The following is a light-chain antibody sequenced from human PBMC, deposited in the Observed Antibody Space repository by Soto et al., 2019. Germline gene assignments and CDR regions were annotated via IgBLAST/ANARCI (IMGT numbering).Light chain of an antibody. V-gene: IGLV2-8*01. Sequence: QSALTQPPSASGSPGQSVTISCTGTSSDVGGYNYVSWYQQHPGKAPKLMIYEVNKRPSGVPDRFSGSKSGNTASLTVSGLQAEDEADYYCSSYAGSTFCVFGTGTKLTVL. J-gene: IGLJ1*01. CDR1: SSDVGGYNY. CDR2: EVN. CDR3: SSYAGSTFCV.